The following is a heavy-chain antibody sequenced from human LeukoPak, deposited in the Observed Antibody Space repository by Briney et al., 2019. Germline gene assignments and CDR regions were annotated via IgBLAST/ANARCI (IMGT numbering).Heavy chain of an antibody. CDR2: INPSGGST. J-gene: IGHJ6*02. Sequence: ASVKVSCKASGYTFTSYYMHWVRQAPGQGLEWMGIINPSGGSTSYAQKFQGRVTMTRDTSTSTVYMELSSLRSEDTAVYYYARSWVVAPPSSGMDVWGQGTTVTVSS. CDR1: GYTFTSYY. D-gene: IGHD2-15*01. CDR3: ARSWVVAPPSSGMDV. V-gene: IGHV1-46*01.